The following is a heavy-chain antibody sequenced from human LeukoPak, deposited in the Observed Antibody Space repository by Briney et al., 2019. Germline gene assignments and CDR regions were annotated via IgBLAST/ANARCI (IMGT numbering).Heavy chain of an antibody. V-gene: IGHV3-23*01. J-gene: IGHJ6*02. CDR3: ARDLYGMDV. CDR1: GFTFSSYA. Sequence: PGGSLRLSCAASGFTFSSYAMSWVRQAAGKGLEWVSAISGSGGSTYYADSVKGRFTISRDNSKNTLYLQMNSLRAEDTTVYYCARDLYGMDVWGQGTTVTVSS. CDR2: ISGSGGST.